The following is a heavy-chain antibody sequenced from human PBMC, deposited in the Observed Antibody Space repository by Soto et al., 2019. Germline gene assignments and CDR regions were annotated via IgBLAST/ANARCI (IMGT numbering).Heavy chain of an antibody. CDR1: GYTFTNFG. D-gene: IGHD2-21*02. J-gene: IGHJ4*02. CDR3: ARGVTPIDS. Sequence: QVQLVQSGAEVKKPGSSVQVSCKPSGYTFTNFGISWVRQAPGQGIEWMGGISPYNGNTNYAQKFQGSVTRTTDTATSTAYMALRGLRSDDTAVYYCARGVTPIDSWGQGTLVTVSS. V-gene: IGHV1-18*01. CDR2: ISPYNGNT.